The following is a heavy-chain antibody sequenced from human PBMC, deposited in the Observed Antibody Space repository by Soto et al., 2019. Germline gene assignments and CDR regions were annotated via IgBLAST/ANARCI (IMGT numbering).Heavy chain of an antibody. V-gene: IGHV4-59*12. CDR2: IYYSGST. Sequence: SATLSPTCTVAGSSISSYYWSWIRQPPGKGLEWIGYIYYSGSTNYNPSLKSRVTISVDTSKNQFSLKLSSVTAADTAVYYCARVSGAVAVVGENYYYYYMDVWGKGTTVTVSS. CDR1: GSSISSYY. D-gene: IGHD6-19*01. CDR3: ARVSGAVAVVGENYYYYYMDV. J-gene: IGHJ6*03.